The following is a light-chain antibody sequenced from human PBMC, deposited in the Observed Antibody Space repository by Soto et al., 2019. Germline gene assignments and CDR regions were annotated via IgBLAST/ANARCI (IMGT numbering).Light chain of an antibody. CDR2: GAS. J-gene: IGKJ1*01. Sequence: EIVLTQSPGTLYLSPGERATLSCRASQSVSSSYLAWYQQKPGQAPRLLIYGASSRATGIPDRFSGSGSGTHFTLTISRLEPEDFAVYYCQQYGSSPWTFGQGTKVEIK. CDR1: QSVSSSY. CDR3: QQYGSSPWT. V-gene: IGKV3-20*01.